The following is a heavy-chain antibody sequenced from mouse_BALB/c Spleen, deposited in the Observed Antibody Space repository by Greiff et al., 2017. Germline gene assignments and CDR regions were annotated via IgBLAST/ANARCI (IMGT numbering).Heavy chain of an antibody. Sequence: QVQLQQSGAELVRPGVSVKISCKGSGYTFTDYAMHWVKQSHAKSLEWIGVISTYHGDASYNQKFKGKATMTVDKSSSTAYMELARLTSEDSAIYYCARGNGNYFDYWGQGTTLTVSS. CDR3: ARGNGNYFDY. V-gene: IGHV1S137*01. D-gene: IGHD2-1*01. CDR2: ISTYHGDA. J-gene: IGHJ2*01. CDR1: GYTFTDYA.